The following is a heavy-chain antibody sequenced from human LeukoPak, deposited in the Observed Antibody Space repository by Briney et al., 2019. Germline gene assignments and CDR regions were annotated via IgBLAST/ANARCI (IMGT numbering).Heavy chain of an antibody. CDR3: ARGRDHSSSWGDYYYYMDV. D-gene: IGHD6-13*01. J-gene: IGHJ6*03. CDR2: IIPIFGTA. CDR1: GGTFSSYA. V-gene: IGHV1-69*05. Sequence: PVASVKVSCKASGGTFSSYAISWVRQAPGQGLEWMGGIIPIFGTANYAQKFQGRVTITTDESTSTAYMELSSLRSEDPAVYYCARGRDHSSSWGDYYYYMDVWGKGTTVTVSS.